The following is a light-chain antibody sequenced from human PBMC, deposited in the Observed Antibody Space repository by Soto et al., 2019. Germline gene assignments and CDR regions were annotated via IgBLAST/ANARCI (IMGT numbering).Light chain of an antibody. Sequence: VLTQPPSASGTPGQRVTISCSGSSSNIGSNTVNWYQQLPGTAPKLLIHANNQRPSGVPDRFSGSKSGTSASLAISWLQSEEADYYCAAWDDSLNGYVFGTGTKVTVL. CDR1: SSNIGSNT. V-gene: IGLV1-44*01. CDR2: ANN. J-gene: IGLJ1*01. CDR3: AAWDDSLNGYV.